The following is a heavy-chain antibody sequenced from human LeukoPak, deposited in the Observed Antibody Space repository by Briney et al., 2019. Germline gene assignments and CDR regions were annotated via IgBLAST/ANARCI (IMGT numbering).Heavy chain of an antibody. D-gene: IGHD5-18*01. CDR2: IYSSGST. J-gene: IGHJ4*02. CDR3: ARDLGGYTYGYSFDY. V-gene: IGHV4-4*07. Sequence: SETLSLTCNVSGGSISSYYWSWIRQPAGKGLEWIGRIYSSGSTNYNPSLKSRVTMSVDTSKNQFSLKLTSVTAADTAVYYCARDLGGYTYGYSFDYWGQGTLVTVSS. CDR1: GGSISSYY.